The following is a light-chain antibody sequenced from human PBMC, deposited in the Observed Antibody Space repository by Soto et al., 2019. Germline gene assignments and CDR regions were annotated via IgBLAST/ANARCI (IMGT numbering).Light chain of an antibody. CDR3: QQYDSLPPA. J-gene: IGKJ4*01. V-gene: IGKV1-33*01. CDR2: DAS. Sequence: DTQMTQSPSSLSASVGDRVTITCQATHDITNFLNWYQQKPGKAPKLLIYDASSLQTGVPSRFSGSGPGTTFTFAISSWQAEDVATYYCQQYDSLPPAFGGRTKLESK. CDR1: HDITNF.